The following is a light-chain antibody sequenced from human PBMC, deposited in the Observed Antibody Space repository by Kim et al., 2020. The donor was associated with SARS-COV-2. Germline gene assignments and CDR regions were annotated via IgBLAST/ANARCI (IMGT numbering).Light chain of an antibody. CDR2: GAS. Sequence: SPGERATLSCRASQSVTRNYLSWYQHTPGQAPRLLMYGASRRAPGIPDRFSGSGSGTDFTLTISRLEPGDFAVYYCQQFDDSSSWTFGQGTKVDI. CDR1: QSVTRNY. CDR3: QQFDDSSSWT. V-gene: IGKV3-20*01. J-gene: IGKJ1*01.